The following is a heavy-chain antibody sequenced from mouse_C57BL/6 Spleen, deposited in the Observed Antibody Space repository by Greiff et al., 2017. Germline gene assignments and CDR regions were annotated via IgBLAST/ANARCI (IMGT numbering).Heavy chain of an antibody. Sequence: EVKLMESGPGLVKPSQSLSLTCSVTGYSITSGYYWNWIRQFPGNKLEWMGYISYDGSNNYNPSLKNRISITRDTSKNQFFLKLNSVTTEDTATYYCARGYYDYDGGWDAMDYWGQGTSVTVSS. D-gene: IGHD2-4*01. CDR2: ISYDGSN. J-gene: IGHJ4*01. CDR3: ARGYYDYDGGWDAMDY. V-gene: IGHV3-6*01. CDR1: GYSITSGYY.